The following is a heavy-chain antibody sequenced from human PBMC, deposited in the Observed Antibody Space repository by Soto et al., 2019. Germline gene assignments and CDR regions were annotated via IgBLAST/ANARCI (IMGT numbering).Heavy chain of an antibody. CDR1: GFSLSMYW. CDR2: IKQAGSEE. Sequence: GGSLRLSCAASGFSLSMYWMSWVRQAPGRGPEWVANIKQAGSEEYYVDSVKGRFTIVRDNDKNSLYLQMNSLRAEDTAVYYCARVATPIASNDYWGRGTLVPVSS. J-gene: IGHJ4*01. D-gene: IGHD6-13*01. V-gene: IGHV3-7*03. CDR3: ARVATPIASNDY.